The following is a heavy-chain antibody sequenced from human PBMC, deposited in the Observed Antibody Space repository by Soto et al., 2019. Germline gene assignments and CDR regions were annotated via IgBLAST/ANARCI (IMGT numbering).Heavy chain of an antibody. D-gene: IGHD6-19*01. CDR2: ISGSGDRT. CDR3: AKGRQWSISGVLFDP. Sequence: PGGSLRLSCAASGFTFSSYAMSWARQAPGKGLEWVSVISGSGDRTYYADSVKGRFAISRDNSKNTLYLQMSSLGAEDTAIYYCAKGRQWSISGVLFDPWGQGTLVTVSS. V-gene: IGHV3-23*01. J-gene: IGHJ5*02. CDR1: GFTFSSYA.